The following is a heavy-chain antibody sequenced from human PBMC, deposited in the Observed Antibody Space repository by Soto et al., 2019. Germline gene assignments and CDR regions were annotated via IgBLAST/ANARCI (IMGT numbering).Heavy chain of an antibody. CDR2: INWNSVTF. CDR1: GFTFDNYV. D-gene: IGHD5-12*01. V-gene: IGHV3-9*01. J-gene: IGHJ4*02. Sequence: EAQLVESGGGLVQPGRSLRLYCAASGFTFDNYVMHWVRQGPGEGLEWGSGINWNSVTFDYADSVKGRFTISRDNAKNSLYLQMDSLRPEDTAFYYCARDHDEDFGYDLDYFDFWGRGTLVTVSS. CDR3: ARDHDEDFGYDLDYFDF.